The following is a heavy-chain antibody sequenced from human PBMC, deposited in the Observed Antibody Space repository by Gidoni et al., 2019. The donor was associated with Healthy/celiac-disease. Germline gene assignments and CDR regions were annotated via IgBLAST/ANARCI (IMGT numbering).Heavy chain of an antibody. CDR3: ASHYYDFWSGHLDAFDI. Sequence: QVQLQESGPGLVKPSETLSLTCTVSGGSISSYYWSWIRQPPGKGLEWIGYIYYSGSTNYNPSLKSRVTISVDTSKNQFSLKLSSVTAADTAVYYCASHYYDFWSGHLDAFDIWGQGTMVTVSS. V-gene: IGHV4-59*08. D-gene: IGHD3-3*01. CDR1: GGSISSYY. CDR2: IYYSGST. J-gene: IGHJ3*02.